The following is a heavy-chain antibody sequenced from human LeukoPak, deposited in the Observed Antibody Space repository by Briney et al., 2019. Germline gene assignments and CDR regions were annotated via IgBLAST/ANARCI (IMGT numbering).Heavy chain of an antibody. J-gene: IGHJ4*02. V-gene: IGHV3-23*01. D-gene: IGHD2-2*01. CDR3: AKDKRYCSSTRFYILFDY. CDR1: GFTFTSYA. CDR2: ISGSGDST. Sequence: GGSLRLSCAASGFTFTSYAMSWIRQAPGKGLEWVSVISGSGDSTNYADSVKGRFTISRDNSKSTLYLQMNSLRAEDTAVYYCAKDKRYCSSTRFYILFDYGGQGTLVTVPS.